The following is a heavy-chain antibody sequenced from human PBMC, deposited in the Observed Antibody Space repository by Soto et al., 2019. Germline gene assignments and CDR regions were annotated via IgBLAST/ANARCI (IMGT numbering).Heavy chain of an antibody. CDR1: GFTFSSYA. D-gene: IGHD3-22*01. V-gene: IGHV3-30-3*01. Sequence: QVQLVESWGGVVQPGRSLRLSCAASGFTFSSYAMHWVRQAPGKGLEWVAVISYDGSNKYYADSVKGRFTISRDNSKNTLYLQMNSLRAEDTAVYYCASPYYYHSSGYPERFYYYGMDVWGQGTTVTVSS. J-gene: IGHJ6*02. CDR3: ASPYYYHSSGYPERFYYYGMDV. CDR2: ISYDGSNK.